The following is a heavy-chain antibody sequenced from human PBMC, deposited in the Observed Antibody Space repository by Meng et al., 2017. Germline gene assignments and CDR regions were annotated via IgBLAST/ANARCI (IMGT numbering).Heavy chain of an antibody. CDR1: GYSFTSYW. V-gene: IGHV5-51*01. J-gene: IGHJ3*02. Sequence: GESLKISCKGSGYSFTSYWIGWVRQMPGKGLEWMGIIYPGDSDTRYSPSFQGQVTSSADKSISTAYLQWSSLKASDTAMYYCARQPRDWGSYRYDAFDIWGQGTMVTVSS. CDR2: IYPGDSDT. D-gene: IGHD3-16*02. CDR3: ARQPRDWGSYRYDAFDI.